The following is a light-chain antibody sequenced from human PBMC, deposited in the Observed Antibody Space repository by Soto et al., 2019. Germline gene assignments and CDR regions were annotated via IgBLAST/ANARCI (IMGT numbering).Light chain of an antibody. CDR1: QRIGVW. J-gene: IGKJ2*01. V-gene: IGKV1-5*01. CDR3: QHYNNYPHT. CDR2: DAS. Sequence: DIQMAQSPSTLSASVGDRVTITCRASQRIGVWLAWYQQKPGKAPKLLIYDASSLQSGVPSRFSGSGSGTEFTLTIGSLQPDDFATYYCQHYNNYPHTFGQGTKLEIK.